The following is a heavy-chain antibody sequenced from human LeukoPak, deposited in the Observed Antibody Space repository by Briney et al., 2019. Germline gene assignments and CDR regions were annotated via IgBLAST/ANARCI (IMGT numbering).Heavy chain of an antibody. V-gene: IGHV1-2*06. Sequence: RASVKVSCKASGYTFTSYYMHWVRQAPGQGLEWMGRINPNSGGTNYAQKFQGRVTMTRDTSISTAYMELSTLRSDDTAVYYCARNSGSYSGGAFDIWGQGTMVTVSS. CDR2: INPNSGGT. J-gene: IGHJ3*02. D-gene: IGHD1-26*01. CDR1: GYTFTSYY. CDR3: ARNSGSYSGGAFDI.